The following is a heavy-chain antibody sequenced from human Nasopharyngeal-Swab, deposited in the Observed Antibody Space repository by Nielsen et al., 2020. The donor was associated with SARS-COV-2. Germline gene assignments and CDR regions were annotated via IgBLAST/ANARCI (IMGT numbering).Heavy chain of an antibody. Sequence: GGSLRLSCATSGFTFGDYAVSWFRQAPGKGLGWVGFIRSKTYGGAPEYAASVKGRFTISRDGAESIAYLQMNSLETEDTGVYYCARSVGSYYGQGAFDVWGQGTMVTVSS. CDR1: GFTFGDYA. CDR2: IRSKTYGGAP. J-gene: IGHJ3*01. V-gene: IGHV3-49*01. CDR3: ARSVGSYYGQGAFDV. D-gene: IGHD1-26*01.